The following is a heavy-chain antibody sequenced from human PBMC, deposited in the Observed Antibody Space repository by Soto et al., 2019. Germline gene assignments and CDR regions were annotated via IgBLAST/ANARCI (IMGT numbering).Heavy chain of an antibody. Sequence: SETLSLTCTVSRGSISGGGYYWSWIRQYPGKGLEWIGYIYFSGGTYYNPSLKSRLTISLDTSKNQFSLKLNSVTAADTALYYCATSSSPTYFSYWGQGTLVTSPQ. CDR3: ATSSSPTYFSY. CDR1: RGSISGGGYY. V-gene: IGHV4-31*03. D-gene: IGHD6-13*01. J-gene: IGHJ4*02. CDR2: IYFSGGT.